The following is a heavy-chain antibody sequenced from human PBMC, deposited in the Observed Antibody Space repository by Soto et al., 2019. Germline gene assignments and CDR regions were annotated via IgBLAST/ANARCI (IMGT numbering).Heavy chain of an antibody. CDR3: ARTLYGDNVDY. CDR1: GYTFTSYD. Sequence: GSMKGSCQGSGYTFTSYDINWVRQATGQGLEWMGWMNPNSGNTGYAQKFQGRVTMTRNTSISTAYMELSSLRSEDTAVYYCARTLYGDNVDYWGQGTLVTVSS. CDR2: MNPNSGNT. D-gene: IGHD4-17*01. V-gene: IGHV1-8*01. J-gene: IGHJ4*02.